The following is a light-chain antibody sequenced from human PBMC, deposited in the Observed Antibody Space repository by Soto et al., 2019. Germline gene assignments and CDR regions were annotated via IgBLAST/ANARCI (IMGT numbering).Light chain of an antibody. V-gene: IGKV3-15*01. CDR3: QRYNNWLWT. CDR2: GAS. J-gene: IGKJ1*01. Sequence: EIVMTQSPATVSVSPGERATLSCRASQSVNSNLVWYQHKPGQAPRLLIYGASTRATGIPARFSGSGSGTDFTLTISRLQSEDSALYYCQRYNNWLWTFGEGTRVEIK. CDR1: QSVNSN.